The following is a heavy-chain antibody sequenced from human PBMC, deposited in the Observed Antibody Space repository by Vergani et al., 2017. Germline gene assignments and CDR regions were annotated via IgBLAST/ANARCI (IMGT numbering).Heavy chain of an antibody. CDR2: ISSSGNTI. Sequence: QVQLVESGGGLVKPGGSLRLSCAASGFTFSDYYMSWIRQAPGKGLEWVSYISSSGNTIYYADSVKGRFTFSRDNAKNSLYLKMNSLRAEDTAVYYCSRNGYDSSVYYTNFDYWGQRTLVSVSS. V-gene: IGHV3-11*04. CDR3: SRNGYDSSVYYTNFDY. D-gene: IGHD3-22*01. J-gene: IGHJ4*02. CDR1: GFTFSDYY.